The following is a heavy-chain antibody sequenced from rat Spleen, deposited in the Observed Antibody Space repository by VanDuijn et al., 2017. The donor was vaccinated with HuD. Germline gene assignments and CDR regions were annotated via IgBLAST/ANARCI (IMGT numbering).Heavy chain of an antibody. J-gene: IGHJ2*01. V-gene: IGHV3-1*01. Sequence: EVQLQESGPGLVKPSQSLSLTCSVTGHSITSGYRWNWIRKFPGNRLEWIGHISYSGSSSYSPSLKGRISITRDTSKNQFFLQLNSVTTEDTATYFCARYTATISFDYWGRGVMVTVSS. CDR1: GHSITSGY. D-gene: IGHD1-10*01. CDR3: ARYTATISFDY. CDR2: ISYSGSS.